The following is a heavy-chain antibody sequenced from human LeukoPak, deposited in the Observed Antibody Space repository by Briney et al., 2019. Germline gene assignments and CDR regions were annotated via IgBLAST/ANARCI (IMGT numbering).Heavy chain of an antibody. J-gene: IGHJ3*02. CDR2: ISSSSSYI. CDR1: GFTFSSYS. CDR3: AREVMYSSSGGDAFDI. V-gene: IGHV3-21*01. Sequence: GGSLRLSCAASGFTFSSYSMNWVRQAPGKGLEWVSSISSSSSYIYYADSVKGRFTISRDNAKNSLYLQVNSLRAEDTAVYYCAREVMYSSSGGDAFDIWGQGTMVTVSS. D-gene: IGHD6-6*01.